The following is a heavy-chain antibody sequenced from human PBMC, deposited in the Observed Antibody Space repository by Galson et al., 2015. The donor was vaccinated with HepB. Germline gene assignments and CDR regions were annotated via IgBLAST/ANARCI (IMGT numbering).Heavy chain of an antibody. D-gene: IGHD5-18*01. V-gene: IGHV3-23*01. CDR1: GFTFSNYA. J-gene: IGHJ4*01. CDR3: AKRGFSYGLTSGSYDF. Sequence: SLRLSCAASGFTFSNYAMSWVRQAPGKGLEWVSVISRSGASTYYADSAQGRFTISRDNSKNTLYVQMNSLRAEDTAVYYCAKRGFSYGLTSGSYDFWGQGTLVTVSS. CDR2: ISRSGAST.